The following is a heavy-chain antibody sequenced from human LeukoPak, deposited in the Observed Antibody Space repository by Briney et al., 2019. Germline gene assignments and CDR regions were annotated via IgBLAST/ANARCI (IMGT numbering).Heavy chain of an antibody. CDR3: ARDSKAVDGSGDFDY. J-gene: IGHJ4*02. V-gene: IGHV4-4*07. D-gene: IGHD6-13*01. CDR2: IDGSGST. Sequence: SETLSLACSVSGGSIRGYYWSWIRQPAGKRLEWIGRIDGSGSTHYNPSFESRVAMSGDTSKNRFSLKLSSVTAADTAVYYCARDSKAVDGSGDFDYWGQGTLVTFSS. CDR1: GGSIRGYY.